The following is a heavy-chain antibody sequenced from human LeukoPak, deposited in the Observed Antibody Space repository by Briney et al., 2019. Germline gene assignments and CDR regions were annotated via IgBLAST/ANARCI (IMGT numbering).Heavy chain of an antibody. J-gene: IGHJ4*02. Sequence: GGSLRLSCAASGFTFSSYSMHWVRQAPGKGLEWVDFIRSKVYGGTPEYAASVKGRFTISRDDSKGIAYLQMNSLKTEDTAVYYCTRDQTPYYWGQGTLVTVSS. V-gene: IGHV3-49*04. CDR1: GFTFSSYS. CDR3: TRDQTPYY. CDR2: IRSKVYGGTP.